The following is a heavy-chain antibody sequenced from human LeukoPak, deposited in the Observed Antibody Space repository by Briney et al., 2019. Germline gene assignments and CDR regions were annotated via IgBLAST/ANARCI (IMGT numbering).Heavy chain of an antibody. CDR1: GYSFTSYW. CDR3: ASGIDYSNSDDAFDI. Sequence: GESLKISCKGSGYSFTSYWIGWVRQMPGKGLEWMGIIYPADSDTRYSPSFQGQVTISADKSISTAYLQWSSLKASDTAMYYCASGIDYSNSDDAFDIWGQGTMVTVSS. J-gene: IGHJ3*02. CDR2: IYPADSDT. D-gene: IGHD6-6*01. V-gene: IGHV5-51*01.